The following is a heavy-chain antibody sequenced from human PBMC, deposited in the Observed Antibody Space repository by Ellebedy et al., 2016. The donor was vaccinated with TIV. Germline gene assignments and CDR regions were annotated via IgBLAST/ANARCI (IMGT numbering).Heavy chain of an antibody. Sequence: AASVKVSCKTSEYTFTMYNVHWMRQALGQGLEWMGRINPSGGSTSYAQKFQGRVTMTGDTSTGTVYMELRSLRAEDTAVYYCAREVEGAYFFDSWGQGTLVTVSS. CDR2: INPSGGST. J-gene: IGHJ4*02. CDR1: EYTFTMYN. V-gene: IGHV1-46*01. D-gene: IGHD1-26*01. CDR3: AREVEGAYFFDS.